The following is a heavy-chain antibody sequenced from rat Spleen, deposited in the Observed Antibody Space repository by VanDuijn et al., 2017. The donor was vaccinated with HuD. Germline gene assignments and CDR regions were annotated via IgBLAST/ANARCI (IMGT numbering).Heavy chain of an antibody. CDR3: TREWGY. J-gene: IGHJ2*01. CDR1: GFTFSDYA. CDR2: INYDSDST. V-gene: IGHV5-20*01. Sequence: EVQLVESGGGLVQSGRSLKFSCVASGFTFSDYAMAWVRQAPTRGLEWVASINYDSDSTYYRNSVKGRFTISRDNAKSSLYLQMDSLRSEDTATYYCTREWGYWGQGVMVTVSS.